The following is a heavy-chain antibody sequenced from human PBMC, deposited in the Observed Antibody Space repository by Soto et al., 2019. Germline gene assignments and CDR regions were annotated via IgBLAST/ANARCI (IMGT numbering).Heavy chain of an antibody. CDR3: ARDGVNYYDSSGYYTNWFDP. CDR2: ISYDGSNK. V-gene: IGHV3-30*03. D-gene: IGHD3-22*01. Sequence: SLRLSCAASGFTFSSYGMHWVRQAPGKGLEWVAVISYDGSNKYYAVSVKGRFTISRDNSKNTLYLQMNSLRAEDTAVYYCARDGVNYYDSSGYYTNWFDPWGQGTLVTVSS. J-gene: IGHJ5*02. CDR1: GFTFSSYG.